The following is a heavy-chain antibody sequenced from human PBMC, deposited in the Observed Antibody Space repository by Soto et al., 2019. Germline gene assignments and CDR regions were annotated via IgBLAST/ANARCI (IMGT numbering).Heavy chain of an antibody. J-gene: IGHJ5*02. CDR3: ARVYCSSTSCFYNWFDP. D-gene: IGHD2-2*01. V-gene: IGHV4-31*03. CDR2: IYYSGST. CDR1: GGSISSGGYY. Sequence: PSETLSFTCTVSGGSISSGGYYWSWIRQHPGKGLEWIGYIYYSGSTYYNPSLKSRVTISVDTSKNQFSLKLSSVTAADTAVYYCARVYCSSTSCFYNWFDPWGQGTLVTVSS.